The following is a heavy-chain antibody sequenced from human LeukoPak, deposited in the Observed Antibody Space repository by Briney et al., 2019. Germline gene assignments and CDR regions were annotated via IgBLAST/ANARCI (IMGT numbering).Heavy chain of an antibody. D-gene: IGHD3-16*01. CDR3: ARGSGYRLSFMIHFDYYYYYMDV. V-gene: IGHV3-30*04. CDR2: ISYDGSNK. J-gene: IGHJ6*03. CDR1: GFTFSSYA. Sequence: WGSLRLSCAASGFTFSSYAMHWVRQAPGKGLEWVAVISYDGSNKYYADSVKGRFTISRDNSKNTLYLQMNSLRAEDTAVYYCARGSGYRLSFMIHFDYYYYYMDVWGKGTTVTVSS.